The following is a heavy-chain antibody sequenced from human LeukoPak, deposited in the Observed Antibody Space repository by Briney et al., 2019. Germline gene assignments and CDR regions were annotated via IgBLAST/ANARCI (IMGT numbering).Heavy chain of an antibody. D-gene: IGHD2-21*02. V-gene: IGHV3-9*01. CDR3: AKDYCGGDCYSGWYFDL. CDR2: ISYNSDTI. Sequence: GRSLRLSCAASGFTLDDYAMHWVRQAPGKGLEWVSGISYNSDTIGYADSVKGRFTISRDNAKNSLYLQMNSLRAEDTALCYCAKDYCGGDCYSGWYFDLWGRGTLITVSS. CDR1: GFTLDDYA. J-gene: IGHJ2*01.